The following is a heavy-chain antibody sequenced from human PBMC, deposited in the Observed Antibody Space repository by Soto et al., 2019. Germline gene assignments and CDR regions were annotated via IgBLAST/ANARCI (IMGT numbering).Heavy chain of an antibody. D-gene: IGHD3-10*01. J-gene: IGHJ6*03. V-gene: IGHV4-31*03. CDR2: IYYSGST. CDR1: GGSISSGGYY. CDR3: ARGVRLVRGATYYYYYYMDV. Sequence: QVQLQESGPGLVKPSQTLSLTCTVSGGSISSGGYYWSWIRQHPGKGLEWIGYIYYSGSTYYNPSLKSRVIISVDTSKNQFSLKLSSVTAADTAVYYCARGVRLVRGATYYYYYYMDVWGKGTTVTVSS.